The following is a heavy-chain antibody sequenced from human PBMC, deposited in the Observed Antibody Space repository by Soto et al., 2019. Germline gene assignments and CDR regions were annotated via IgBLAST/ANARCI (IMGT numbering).Heavy chain of an antibody. Sequence: QVQLVQSGAEVKKPGSSVKVSCKASGGTFSSYTISWVRQAPGQGLEWMGRIIPILGIANYAQKFQGRVTITADKSTSTADMGLSSLRSEDTAVYYCARGGYCSGGSCGYFDLWGRGTLVTVSS. D-gene: IGHD2-15*01. V-gene: IGHV1-69*02. CDR3: ARGGYCSGGSCGYFDL. CDR2: IIPILGIA. J-gene: IGHJ2*01. CDR1: GGTFSSYT.